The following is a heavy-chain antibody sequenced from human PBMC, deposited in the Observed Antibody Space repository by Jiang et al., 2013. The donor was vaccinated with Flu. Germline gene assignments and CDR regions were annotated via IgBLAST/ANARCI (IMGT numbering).Heavy chain of an antibody. CDR1: GYTFTGYY. V-gene: IGHV1-2*04. CDR2: INPNSGGT. J-gene: IGHJ3*02. Sequence: GAEVKKPGASVKVSCKASGYTFTGYYMHWVRQAPGQGLEWMGWINPNSGGTNYAQKFQGWVTMTRDTSISTAYMELSRLRSDDTAVYYCARATNYSSSSIGAFDIWGQGTMVTVSS. D-gene: IGHD6-6*01. CDR3: ARATNYSSSSIGAFDI.